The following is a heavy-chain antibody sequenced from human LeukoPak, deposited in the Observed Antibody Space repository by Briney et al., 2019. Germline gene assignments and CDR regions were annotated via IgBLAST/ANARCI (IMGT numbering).Heavy chain of an antibody. CDR2: ISYDGSNK. Sequence: QSGGSLRLSCAASGFTFSSSGMSWVRQAPGKGLEWVAVISYDGSNKYYADSVKGRFTISRDNSKNTLYLQMNSLRAEDTAVYYCQSDQYYYDSSGYYQDAFDIWGQGTMVTVSS. CDR3: QSDQYYYDSSGYYQDAFDI. D-gene: IGHD3-22*01. V-gene: IGHV3-30*03. CDR1: GFTFSSSG. J-gene: IGHJ3*02.